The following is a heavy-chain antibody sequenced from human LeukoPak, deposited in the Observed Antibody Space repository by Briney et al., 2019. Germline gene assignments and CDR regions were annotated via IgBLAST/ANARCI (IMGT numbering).Heavy chain of an antibody. Sequence: GASVKVSCKASGYTFTGYYMHWVRQAPGQGLEWMGWINPNSGGTNYAQKFQGWVTMTRDTSISTAYMELSRPRSDDTAVYYCARGSGASGIYGMDVWGQGTTVTVSS. CDR3: ARGSGASGIYGMDV. CDR1: GYTFTGYY. J-gene: IGHJ6*02. V-gene: IGHV1-2*04. CDR2: INPNSGGT. D-gene: IGHD3-10*01.